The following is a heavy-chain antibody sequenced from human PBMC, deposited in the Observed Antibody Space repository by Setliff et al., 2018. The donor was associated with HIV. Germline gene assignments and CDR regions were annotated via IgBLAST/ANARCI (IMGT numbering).Heavy chain of an antibody. J-gene: IGHJ3*02. CDR2: ISSSGSTI. CDR1: GFTFFSYE. CDR3: ARVERGSYVFDI. D-gene: IGHD1-26*01. V-gene: IGHV3-48*03. Sequence: GSLRLSCAASGFTFFSYEMNWVRQAPGKGLEWVSYISSSGSTIYYADSVKGRFTISRDNAEKSLYLQMNSLRAEDTAVYYCARVERGSYVFDIWGQGTMVTVSS.